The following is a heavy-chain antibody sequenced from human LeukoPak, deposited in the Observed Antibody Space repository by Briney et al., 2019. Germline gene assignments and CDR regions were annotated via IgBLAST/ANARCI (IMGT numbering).Heavy chain of an antibody. CDR3: ARDLMSQGGDAFDI. CDR2: INTNTGNP. Sequence: GASVKVSCKASGYTFTSYAMNWVRQAPGQGLEWMGWINTNTGNPTYAQGFTGRFVFSLDTSVSTAYLQISSLKAEDTAVYYCARDLMSQGGDAFDIWGQGTMVTVSS. CDR1: GYTFTSYA. J-gene: IGHJ3*02. V-gene: IGHV7-4-1*02. D-gene: IGHD3-10*02.